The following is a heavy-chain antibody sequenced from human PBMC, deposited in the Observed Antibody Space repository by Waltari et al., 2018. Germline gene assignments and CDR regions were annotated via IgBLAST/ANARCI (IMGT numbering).Heavy chain of an antibody. CDR3: AREAPFGVVSSFDY. Sequence: VQLVESGGGVVQPGSSLRLSCAASGFTFNTYGMHWVRQAPGKGLEWVGVISYDGSSQNYGDSVKGRFTISRDNSKSTLYLQMNSLRGEDTAVYYCAREAPFGVVSSFDYWGQGILATVSS. CDR2: ISYDGSSQ. J-gene: IGHJ4*02. D-gene: IGHD3-3*01. CDR1: GFTFNTYG. V-gene: IGHV3-33*01.